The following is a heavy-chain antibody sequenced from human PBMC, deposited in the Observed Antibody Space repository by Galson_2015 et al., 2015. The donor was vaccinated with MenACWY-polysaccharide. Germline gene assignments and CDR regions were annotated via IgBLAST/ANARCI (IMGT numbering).Heavy chain of an antibody. CDR3: TTRSLIVVVPAALAAFDI. CDR2: IKSKTDGGTT. V-gene: IGHV3-15*01. CDR1: GFTFSNAW. Sequence: SLRLSCAASGFTFSNAWMSWVRQAPGKGLEWVGRIKSKTDGGTTDYAAPVKGRFTISRDDSKNTLYLQVNSLKTEDTAVYYCTTRSLIVVVPAALAAFDIWGQGTMVTVSS. D-gene: IGHD2-2*01. J-gene: IGHJ3*02.